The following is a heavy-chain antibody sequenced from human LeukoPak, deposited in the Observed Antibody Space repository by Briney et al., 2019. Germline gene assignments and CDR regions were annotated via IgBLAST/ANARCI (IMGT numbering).Heavy chain of an antibody. Sequence: HPGGSLRLSCAGSGFTFSSYATSWARQAPGKGLEWVSGISGSGGSTYYADSVKGRFTISRDNSKNTLYLQMNSLRVEDTAVYYCAKVLGIAVTGAQFDYWGQGTLVTVSS. V-gene: IGHV3-23*01. D-gene: IGHD6-19*01. J-gene: IGHJ4*02. CDR3: AKVLGIAVTGAQFDY. CDR2: ISGSGGST. CDR1: GFTFSSYA.